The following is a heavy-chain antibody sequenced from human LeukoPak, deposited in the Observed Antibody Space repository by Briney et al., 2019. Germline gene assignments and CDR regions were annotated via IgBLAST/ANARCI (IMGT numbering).Heavy chain of an antibody. CDR1: GFTFSNAW. J-gene: IGHJ4*02. V-gene: IGHV3-15*01. CDR3: TTAGIQLWLRDDY. Sequence: GGSLRLSCAASGFTFSNAWMSWVRQAPGKGLEWVGRIKSKTDGGTTDYAAPVKGRFTISRDDSKNTLYLQMNSLKTEDTAVYYCTTAGIQLWLRDDYWGQGTLVTVSS. D-gene: IGHD5-18*01. CDR2: IKSKTDGGTT.